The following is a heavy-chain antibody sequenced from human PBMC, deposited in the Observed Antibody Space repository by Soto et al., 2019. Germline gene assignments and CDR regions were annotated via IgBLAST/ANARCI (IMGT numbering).Heavy chain of an antibody. J-gene: IGHJ6*02. Sequence: QVQLVQSGAEVKKPGSSVKVSCKASGGTFSSYAISWVRQAPGQGLEWMGGIIPIFGTANYEQKFQGRVKITADESTGTAYMELSSLRSEDTAVYYCARDLGIVVVPAAITYYGMDVWGQGTTVTVSS. CDR3: ARDLGIVVVPAAITYYGMDV. CDR2: IIPIFGTA. D-gene: IGHD2-2*03. CDR1: GGTFSSYA. V-gene: IGHV1-69*01.